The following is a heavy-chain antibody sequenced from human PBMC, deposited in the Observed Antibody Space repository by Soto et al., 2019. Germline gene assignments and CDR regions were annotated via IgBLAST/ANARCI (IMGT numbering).Heavy chain of an antibody. D-gene: IGHD5-12*01. CDR1: GYSFTSYW. V-gene: IGHV5-10-1*01. CDR2: IDPSDSYT. CDR3: ARRDRGGYNDHDAFDI. Sequence: GESLKISCKGSGYSFTSYWISWVRQMPGKGLEWMGKIDPSDSYTNYSPSFQGHVTISADKSISTAYLQWSSLKASDTAMYYCARRDRGGYNDHDAFDIWGQGTVVTVSS. J-gene: IGHJ3*02.